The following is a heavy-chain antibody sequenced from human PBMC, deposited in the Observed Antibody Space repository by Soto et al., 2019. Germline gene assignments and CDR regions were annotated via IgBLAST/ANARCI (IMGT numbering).Heavy chain of an antibody. CDR1: GFTFGDYA. Sequence: GGSLRLSCTASGFTFGDYAMSWVRQAPGKGLEWVGFIRSKAYGGTTEYAASVKGRFTISRDDSKSIAYLQMNSLKTEDTAVYYCTTVTPITIFDVYYYGMDVWGQGTTVASP. CDR2: IRSKAYGGTT. CDR3: TTVTPITIFDVYYYGMDV. J-gene: IGHJ6*02. D-gene: IGHD3-3*01. V-gene: IGHV3-49*04.